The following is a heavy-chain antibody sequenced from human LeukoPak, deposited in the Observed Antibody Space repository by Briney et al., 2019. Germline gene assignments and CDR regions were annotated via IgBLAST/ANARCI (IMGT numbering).Heavy chain of an antibody. D-gene: IGHD6-19*01. CDR2: ISAYNGNT. CDR1: GYTFTSYG. V-gene: IGHV1-18*01. CDR3: ARGASSGWYGYGMDV. Sequence: ASVKVSCKASGYTFTSYGISWVRQAPGQGLEWMGWISAYNGNTNYAQKLQGRVTMTTDTSTSTAYMELRSLRSDDTAVYYCARGASSGWYGYGMDVWGQGTTVTVSS. J-gene: IGHJ6*02.